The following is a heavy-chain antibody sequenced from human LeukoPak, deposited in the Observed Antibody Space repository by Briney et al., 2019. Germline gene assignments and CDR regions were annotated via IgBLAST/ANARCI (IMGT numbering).Heavy chain of an antibody. V-gene: IGHV4-4*07. J-gene: IGHJ4*02. D-gene: IGHD3-9*01. CDR3: ARASNFDWLYTGLSYFDY. CDR2: ISTSGST. Sequence: PSETLSLTCTVSGGSISSYFWTWIRQPAGKGLEWIGRISTSGSTNYNPSLKSRVTISVDTSKNQFSLKLSSVTAADTAVYYCARASNFDWLYTGLSYFDYWGQGTLVTVSS. CDR1: GGSISSYF.